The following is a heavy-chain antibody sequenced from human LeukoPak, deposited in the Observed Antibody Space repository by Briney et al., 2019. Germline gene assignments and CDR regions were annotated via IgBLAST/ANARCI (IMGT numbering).Heavy chain of an antibody. CDR3: ARAPQAGYGDY. CDR2: ISYDGSNK. V-gene: IGHV3-30*03. J-gene: IGHJ4*02. CDR1: GFTFSSYG. D-gene: IGHD5-12*01. Sequence: GGSLRLSCAASGFTFSSYGMHWVRQAPGKGLEWVAVISYDGSNKYYADSVKGRFTISRDNSKNTLYLQMNSLRAEDTAVYYCARAPQAGYGDYWGQGTLVTVSS.